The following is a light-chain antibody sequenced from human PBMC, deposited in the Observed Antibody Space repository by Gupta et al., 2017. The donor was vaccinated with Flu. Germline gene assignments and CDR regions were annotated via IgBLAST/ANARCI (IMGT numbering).Light chain of an antibody. J-gene: IGKJ1*01. CDR2: AAS. V-gene: IGKV1-17*01. CDR1: QRMRKY. CDR3: LQHNSYPWT. Sequence: DRVTSTCLGSQRMRKYLGWYQQKPGKAPKRLIYAASNLQSGVPSRFSGSGSGTDFTLTISRLQPEDVATYYCLQHNSYPWTFGQGTKVEIK.